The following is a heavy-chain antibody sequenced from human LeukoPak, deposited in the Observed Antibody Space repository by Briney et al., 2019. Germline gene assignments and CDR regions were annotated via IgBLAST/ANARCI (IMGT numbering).Heavy chain of an antibody. CDR1: GGSISSGGYY. Sequence: SETLSLTCTVSGGSISSGGYYWSWIRQHPGKGLERIGYIYYSGSTYYNPSLKSRVTISVDTSKNQFSLKLSSVTAADTAVYYCARVSSGWKLDYWGQGTLVTVSS. V-gene: IGHV4-31*03. J-gene: IGHJ4*02. CDR3: ARVSSGWKLDY. CDR2: IYYSGST. D-gene: IGHD6-19*01.